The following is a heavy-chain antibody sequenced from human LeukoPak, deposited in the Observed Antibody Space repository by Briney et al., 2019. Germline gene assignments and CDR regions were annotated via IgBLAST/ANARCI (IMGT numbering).Heavy chain of an antibody. CDR1: GGTFSSYA. V-gene: IGHV1-69*05. CDR3: ARFVLVPAALDY. J-gene: IGHJ4*02. D-gene: IGHD2-2*01. CDR2: IIPIFGTA. Sequence: SVKVSRKASGGTFSSYAISWVRQAPGQGLEWMGGIIPIFGTANYAQKFQGRVTITTDESTSTAYMELSSLRSEDTAVYYCARFVLVPAALDYWGQGTLVTVSS.